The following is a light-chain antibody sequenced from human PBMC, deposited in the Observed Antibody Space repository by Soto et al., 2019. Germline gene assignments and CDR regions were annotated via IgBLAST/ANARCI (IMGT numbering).Light chain of an antibody. CDR2: DNT. J-gene: IGLJ2*01. Sequence: QSVLTQSPSVSAAPGQKVTISCSGSSSNIGNNWVSWYQQVPGTAPRLLIYDNTKRPSGIPDRFSGSKSGTSATLGITRLQTGDEADYYCGTWDSSLSTVLFGGGTKLTVL. V-gene: IGLV1-51*01. CDR3: GTWDSSLSTVL. CDR1: SSNIGNNW.